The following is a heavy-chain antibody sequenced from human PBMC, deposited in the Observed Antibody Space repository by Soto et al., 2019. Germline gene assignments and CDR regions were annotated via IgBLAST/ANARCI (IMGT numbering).Heavy chain of an antibody. Sequence: SETLSLTCTVSGGSISSGDYYWSWIRQPPGKGLEWIGYIYYSGSTYYNPSLKSRVTISVDTSKNQFSLKLSSVTAADTAVYYCARDPGGSQRRGYYYYYGMDVWGQGTTVTVSS. CDR2: IYYSGST. CDR1: GGSISSGDYY. CDR3: ARDPGGSQRRGYYYYYGMDV. J-gene: IGHJ6*02. D-gene: IGHD3-16*01. V-gene: IGHV4-30-4*01.